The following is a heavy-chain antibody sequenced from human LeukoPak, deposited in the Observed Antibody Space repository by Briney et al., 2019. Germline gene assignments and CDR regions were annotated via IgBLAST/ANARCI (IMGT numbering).Heavy chain of an antibody. CDR1: GYTFTSYD. CDR3: ARGLWVAAAGKPGHYYYYYGMDV. V-gene: IGHV1-8*01. D-gene: IGHD6-13*01. J-gene: IGHJ6*02. Sequence: GASVKVSCKASGYTFTSYDINWVRQATGQGLEWMGWMNPNSGNTGYAQRFQGRVTMTRNTSISTAYMELSSLRSEDTAVYYCARGLWVAAAGKPGHYYYYYGMDVWGQGTTVTVSS. CDR2: MNPNSGNT.